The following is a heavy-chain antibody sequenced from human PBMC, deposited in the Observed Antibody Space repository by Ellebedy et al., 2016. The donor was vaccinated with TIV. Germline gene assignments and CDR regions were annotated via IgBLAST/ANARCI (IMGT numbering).Heavy chain of an antibody. D-gene: IGHD5-18*01. CDR3: AKVMTGYSYAPDDF. J-gene: IGHJ4*02. CDR1: GFTFSYYA. V-gene: IGHV3-23*01. Sequence: GESLKISCTASGFTFSYYAMSWIRQAPGRGLEWVSTVSYTGAATYFADSVKGRFTISRDNSKNTLYLHMDSRRAADTAIYYCAKVMTGYSYAPDDFWGQGTLVTVSS. CDR2: VSYTGAAT.